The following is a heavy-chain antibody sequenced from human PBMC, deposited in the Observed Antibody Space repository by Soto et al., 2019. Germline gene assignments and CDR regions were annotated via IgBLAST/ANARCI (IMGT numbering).Heavy chain of an antibody. Sequence: EVLLVESGGGLVQPGGSLSLSCAASGFTFSSYAMHWVRQAPGKGLEFVSAISGNGGNTHYANSVRGRFTISRANSKNTLYLQMGGLRADDMAVYYCARGRSNRGGYSPVFDSWGQGTLVTVSS. D-gene: IGHD2-15*01. CDR2: ISGNGGNT. CDR1: GFTFSSYA. CDR3: ARGRSNRGGYSPVFDS. J-gene: IGHJ4*02. V-gene: IGHV3-64*01.